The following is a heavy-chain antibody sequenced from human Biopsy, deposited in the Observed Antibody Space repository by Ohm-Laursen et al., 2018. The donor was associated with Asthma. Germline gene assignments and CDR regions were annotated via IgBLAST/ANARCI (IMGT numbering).Heavy chain of an antibody. Sequence: AASVTVSCKASGYNFISFAIHWVRQAPGHRLEWMGWVNTGNGDTKYSQKFQGRATITRDTSASTAYMELRSLRSEDTATYYCARTYYDFLTGQVKDVFGVWGQGTMVTVSS. D-gene: IGHD3-9*01. V-gene: IGHV1-3*04. J-gene: IGHJ3*01. CDR1: GYNFISFA. CDR2: VNTGNGDT. CDR3: ARTYYDFLTGQVKDVFGV.